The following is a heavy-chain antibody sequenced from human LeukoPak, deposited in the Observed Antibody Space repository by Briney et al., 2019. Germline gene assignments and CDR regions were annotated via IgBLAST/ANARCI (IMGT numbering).Heavy chain of an antibody. CDR1: GYTFTDYY. Sequence: ASVNVSCKASGYTFTDYYMHWVRQAPGQGLEWMGIINPSGGGTSYAQKFQGRVTMTRDTSTSTVYMELSSVRSEDTAVYYCTREVHSDYWGQGALVTVS. V-gene: IGHV1-46*01. CDR2: INPSGGGT. J-gene: IGHJ4*02. CDR3: TREVHSDY.